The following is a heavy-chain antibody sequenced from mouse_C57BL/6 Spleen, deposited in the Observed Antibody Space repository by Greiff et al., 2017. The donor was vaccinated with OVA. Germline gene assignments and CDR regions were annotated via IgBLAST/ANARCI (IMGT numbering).Heavy chain of an antibody. J-gene: IGHJ3*01. CDR3: AKGCGEGVGWFAY. CDR2: INPSSGDT. V-gene: IGHV1-7*01. Sequence: VQLLESGAELAKPGASVKLSCKASGYTFTDYWMHWVKQRPGQGLEWIGYINPSSGDTKYNQKFKDKATLTADKSSSTAYMQLRSLTYEDSAVDYGAKGCGEGVGWFAYWGQGTLVTVS. CDR1: GYTFTDYW.